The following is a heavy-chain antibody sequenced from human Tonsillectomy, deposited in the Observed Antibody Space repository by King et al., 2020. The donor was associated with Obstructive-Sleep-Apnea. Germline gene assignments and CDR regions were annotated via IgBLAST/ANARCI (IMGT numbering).Heavy chain of an antibody. CDR3: AREREAFGLRGFGEVYYYYGMDV. CDR1: GFTFSSYA. V-gene: IGHV3-30*04. Sequence: VQLVESGGGVVQPGRSLRLSCAASGFTFSSYAMHWVRQAPGKGLEWVAVISYDGSNKYYADSVKGRFTISRDNSKNTLYLQMNSLRAEDTAVYYCAREREAFGLRGFGEVYYYYGMDVWGQGTTVPVP. CDR2: ISYDGSNK. J-gene: IGHJ6*02. D-gene: IGHD3-10*01.